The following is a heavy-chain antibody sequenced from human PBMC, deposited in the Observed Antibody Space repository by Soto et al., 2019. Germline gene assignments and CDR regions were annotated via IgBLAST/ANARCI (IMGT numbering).Heavy chain of an antibody. V-gene: IGHV1-46*01. D-gene: IGHD3-10*01. CDR3: AREMRGSGSYYKAPFDC. CDR2: VNPSGGST. J-gene: IGHJ4*02. Sequence: QVQLVQSGAEVKKPGASVKVSCKASGYTFTSYYMHWVRQAPGQGLEWMGIVNPSGGSTSYEQKFQGGVAMTCDTSTRTVYMELSSLRSEDTAVYYCAREMRGSGSYYKAPFDCWGQGTLLTVSS. CDR1: GYTFTSYY.